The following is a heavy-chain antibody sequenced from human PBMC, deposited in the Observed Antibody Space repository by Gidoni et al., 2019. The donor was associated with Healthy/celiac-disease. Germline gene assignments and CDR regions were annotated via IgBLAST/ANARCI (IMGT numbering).Heavy chain of an antibody. J-gene: IGHJ4*02. D-gene: IGHD6-19*01. CDR2: ISCSGGST. Sequence: EVQLLESGGGLVQPGGSLRLSCAASGFTFSSYARSGVRQAPGKGLEGVSAISCSGGSTYYADSVKGRFTISRDNSKNTLYLQMNSLRAEDTAVYYCAKDGPTVEQWLVIYWGQGTLVTVSS. CDR3: AKDGPTVEQWLVIY. V-gene: IGHV3-23*01. CDR1: GFTFSSYA.